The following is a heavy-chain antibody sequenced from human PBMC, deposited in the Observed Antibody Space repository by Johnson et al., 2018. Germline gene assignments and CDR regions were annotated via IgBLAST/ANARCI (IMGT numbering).Heavy chain of an antibody. J-gene: IGHJ6*03. V-gene: IGHV3-23*04. CDR2: ISGSGGST. Sequence: VQLVESGAEVKKPGESLKISCAASGFTFSSYAMSWVRQAPGKGLEWVSAISGSGGSTYYADSVKGRFTISRDNSKNTLYLQMNSLRAEDPAVYYCATGDYYYYMDVWRKGTTVTVSS. CDR1: GFTFSSYA. CDR3: ATGDYYYYMDV.